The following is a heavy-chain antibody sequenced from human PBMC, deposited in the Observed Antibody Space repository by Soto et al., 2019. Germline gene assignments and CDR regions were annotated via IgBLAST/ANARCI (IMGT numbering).Heavy chain of an antibody. J-gene: IGHJ4*02. CDR3: AIGYYATKFDY. CDR1: GFSFSDYE. V-gene: IGHV3-48*03. Sequence: EVQLVESGGGVVQPGGSLRLSCAASGFSFSDYEMKWVRQAPGKGLEWVSYSSRSGSTIEYADSVKGRFTIARDYAKTSLYLQMNSLRVEDTAVYYCAIGYYATKFDYWGKGTLVTVS. D-gene: IGHD3-22*01. CDR2: SSRSGSTI.